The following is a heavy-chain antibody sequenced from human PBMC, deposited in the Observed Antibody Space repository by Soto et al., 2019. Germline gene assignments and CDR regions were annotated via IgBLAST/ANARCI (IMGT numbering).Heavy chain of an antibody. J-gene: IGHJ3*02. D-gene: IGHD3-3*01. V-gene: IGHV4-59*01. CDR2: IYYSGST. Sequence: SETLSLTCTVSGGSISSYYWSWIRQPPGKGLEWIGYIYYSGSTNYNPSLKSRVTISVDTSKNQFSLKLSSVTAADTAVYYCARDIKPIGAFDIWGQGTMVTVSS. CDR1: GGSISSYY. CDR3: ARDIKPIGAFDI.